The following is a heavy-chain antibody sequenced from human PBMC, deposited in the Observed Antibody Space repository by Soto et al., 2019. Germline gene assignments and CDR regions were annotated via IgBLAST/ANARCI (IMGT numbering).Heavy chain of an antibody. CDR1: GGSISSGDYF. CDR3: ARGLVIRPYYFHGMDV. Sequence: QVQLQESGPGLVKPSQTLSLTCTVSGGSISSGDYFWSWIRQSPGKGLEWIGYISSIGSTYYNPSLTSRVSVTRDTSKNQFSLNLSSVTNADTAVYYCARGLVIRPYYFHGMDVWGQGTTVTVSS. V-gene: IGHV4-30-4*01. D-gene: IGHD3-9*01. CDR2: ISSIGST. J-gene: IGHJ6*02.